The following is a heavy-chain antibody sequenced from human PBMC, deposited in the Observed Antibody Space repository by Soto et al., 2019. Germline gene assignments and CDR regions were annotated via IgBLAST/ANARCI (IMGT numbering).Heavy chain of an antibody. CDR3: AKTRGAYYYYGMDV. J-gene: IGHJ6*02. D-gene: IGHD2-2*01. V-gene: IGHV3-9*01. CDR1: GFTFDDYA. Sequence: PGGSLRLSCAASGFTFDDYAMHWVRQAPGKGLEWVSGISWNSGSIGYADSVKGRFTISRDNAKNSLYLQMNSLSAEDTALYCCAKTRGAYYYYGMDVWGQGTTVAVSS. CDR2: ISWNSGSI.